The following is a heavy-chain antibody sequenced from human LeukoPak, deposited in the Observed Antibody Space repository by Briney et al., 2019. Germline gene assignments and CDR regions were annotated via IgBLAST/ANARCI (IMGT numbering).Heavy chain of an antibody. CDR1: GFTFDDYG. V-gene: IGHV3-20*04. D-gene: IGHD3-22*01. CDR2: INWNGGST. CDR3: ARDSDSSGYLRIYCYYYMDV. Sequence: GGSLRLSCAASGFTFDDYGMSWVRQAPGKGLEWVSGINWNGGSTGYADSVKGRFTISRDNAKNSLYLQMNSLRAEDTALYYCARDSDSSGYLRIYCYYYMDVWGKGTTVTVSS. J-gene: IGHJ6*03.